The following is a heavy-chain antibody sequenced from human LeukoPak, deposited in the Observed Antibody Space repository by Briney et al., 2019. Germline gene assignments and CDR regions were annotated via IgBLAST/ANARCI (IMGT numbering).Heavy chain of an antibody. V-gene: IGHV3-23*01. CDR1: GFTFRTYA. CDR2: ISDSGDGT. Sequence: GGSLRLSCAASGFTFRTYAMSWVRQAPGKGLEWVSGISDSGDGTYYAESVKGRFTISRDNSKNTVFLQMNSLRADDTAKYYCAKDKAPGSWHTPSDFWSQGTLVTVSS. J-gene: IGHJ4*02. CDR3: AKDKAPGSWHTPSDF. D-gene: IGHD6-13*01.